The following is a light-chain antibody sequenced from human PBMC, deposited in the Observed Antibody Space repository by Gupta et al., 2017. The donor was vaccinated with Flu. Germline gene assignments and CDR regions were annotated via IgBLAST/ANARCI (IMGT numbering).Light chain of an antibody. CDR3: QQHNDWALYT. CDR2: GAS. V-gene: IGKV3-15*01. J-gene: IGKJ2*01. Sequence: TTLSVSPGDRATLSCRTSRSVGSKLAGYQHNAGQAPRLLSHGASNRGTGVQARFSGSGCGTEFSLTISSRQYEDFALYYYQQHNDWALYTVGQGTKLEIK. CDR1: RSVGSK.